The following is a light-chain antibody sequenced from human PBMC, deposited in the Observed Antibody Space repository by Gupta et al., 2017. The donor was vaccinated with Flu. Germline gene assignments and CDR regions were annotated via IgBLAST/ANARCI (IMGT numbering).Light chain of an antibody. V-gene: IGLV6-57*01. CDR3: QSYEV. Sequence: NFMLTQPHSVSESPGKTVTLSCTRSSGSIASNYVQWYPQRPGTSPTTVIYEDNQRPSGVPDRFSGSIDSSSNSASLTISGLKTEDEADYYCQSYEVFGGGTKLTVL. CDR2: EDN. CDR1: SGSIASNY. J-gene: IGLJ2*01.